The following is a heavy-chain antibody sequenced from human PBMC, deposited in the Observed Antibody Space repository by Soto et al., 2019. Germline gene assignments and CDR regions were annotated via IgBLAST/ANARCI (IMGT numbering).Heavy chain of an antibody. CDR3: AKGRYSSTWSPFDY. V-gene: IGHV3-9*01. CDR1: GFTFDDYA. D-gene: IGHD6-13*01. Sequence: PGGSLRLSCAASGFTFDDYAMHWVRQAPGKGLEWVSGIFWNSDNIGYADSVKGRFTISRDNAKTSLFLQMNSLRAEDTAFYYCAKGRYSSTWSPFDYWGQGILVTVSS. CDR2: IFWNSDNI. J-gene: IGHJ4*02.